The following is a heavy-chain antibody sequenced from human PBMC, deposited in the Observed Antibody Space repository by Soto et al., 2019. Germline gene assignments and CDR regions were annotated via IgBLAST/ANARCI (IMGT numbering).Heavy chain of an antibody. CDR2: IYHSGST. CDR3: ARGLSSSGNWFDP. Sequence: PSETLSLTCAVSGGSISSGGYSWSWIRQPPGEGLEWIGYIYHSGSTYYNPSLKSRVTISVDRSKNQFSLKLSSVTAADTAVYYCARGLSSSGNWFDPWGQGTLVTVSS. D-gene: IGHD6-6*01. J-gene: IGHJ5*02. CDR1: GGSISSGGYS. V-gene: IGHV4-30-2*01.